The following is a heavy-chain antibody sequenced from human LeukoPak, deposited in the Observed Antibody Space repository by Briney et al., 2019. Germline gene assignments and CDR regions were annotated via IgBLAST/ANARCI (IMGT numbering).Heavy chain of an antibody. CDR3: ARDLDGVSFDY. V-gene: IGHV3-11*06. J-gene: IGHJ4*02. CDR2: ISSSSSYT. CDR1: GFTFSDYY. D-gene: IGHD1-1*01. Sequence: GGSLRLSCAASGFTFSDYYVSWIRQAPGKGLEWVSYISSSSSYTNYADSVKGRFTISRDNAKNSLYLQMNSLRAEDTAVYYCARDLDGVSFDYWGQGTLVTVSS.